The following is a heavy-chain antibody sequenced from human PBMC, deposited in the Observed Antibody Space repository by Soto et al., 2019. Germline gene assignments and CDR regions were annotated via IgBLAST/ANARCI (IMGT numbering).Heavy chain of an antibody. CDR3: AKDYNEVQSPILFAS. Sequence: GGSLRLSCAASGFAFSTFSMNWIRQAPGKGLEWVSSISWNSGSLAYADSVKGRFTISRDNSRNTVFLQMSSLRDEDTAVYYCAKDYNEVQSPILFASWGPGTLVTVSS. CDR1: GFAFSTFS. V-gene: IGHV3-23*01. CDR2: ISWNSGSL. D-gene: IGHD1-1*01. J-gene: IGHJ4*02.